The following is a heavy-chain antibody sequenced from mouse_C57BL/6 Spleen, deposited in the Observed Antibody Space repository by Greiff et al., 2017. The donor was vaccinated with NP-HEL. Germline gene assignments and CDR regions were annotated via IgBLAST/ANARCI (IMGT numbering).Heavy chain of an antibody. CDR2: IYPGSGST. J-gene: IGHJ2*01. Sequence: QVQLQQSGAELVKPGASVKMSCKASGYTFTSYWITWVKQRPGQGLEWIGDIYPGSGSTNYNEKFKSKATLTVDTSSSTAYMQLSSLTSEDSAVYYCARGDYDGHYFDDWGQGTTLTVSS. CDR3: ARGDYDGHYFDD. D-gene: IGHD2-4*01. V-gene: IGHV1-55*01. CDR1: GYTFTSYW.